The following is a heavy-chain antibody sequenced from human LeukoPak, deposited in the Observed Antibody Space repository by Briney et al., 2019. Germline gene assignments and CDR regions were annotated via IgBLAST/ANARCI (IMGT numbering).Heavy chain of an antibody. Sequence: PGGSLRLSCAASGFTFSDYYMSWIRQAPGKGLEWVSYISSSGSTIYYADSVKGRFTISRDNAKNSLYLQMNSLRAEDTAVYYCAKQWRLRSGSLNFDYWGQGTLVTVSS. CDR2: ISSSGSTI. CDR1: GFTFSDYY. D-gene: IGHD6-25*01. J-gene: IGHJ4*02. CDR3: AKQWRLRSGSLNFDY. V-gene: IGHV3-11*01.